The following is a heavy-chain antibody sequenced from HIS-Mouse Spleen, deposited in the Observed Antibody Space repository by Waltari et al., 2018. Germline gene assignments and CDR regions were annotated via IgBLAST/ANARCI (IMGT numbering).Heavy chain of an antibody. CDR2: INHSGST. J-gene: IGHJ6*02. CDR3: ARYCSSTSCYEDYYYGMDV. Sequence: QVQLQQWGAGLLKPSETLSLTCAVYGGSFSGYYWSWIRQPPGKGLEWIGEINHSGSTNYNPSLKSRVTISVDTSKNQFSLKLSSVTAADTAVYYCARYCSSTSCYEDYYYGMDVWGQGTTVTVSS. D-gene: IGHD2-2*01. CDR1: GGSFSGYY. V-gene: IGHV4-34*01.